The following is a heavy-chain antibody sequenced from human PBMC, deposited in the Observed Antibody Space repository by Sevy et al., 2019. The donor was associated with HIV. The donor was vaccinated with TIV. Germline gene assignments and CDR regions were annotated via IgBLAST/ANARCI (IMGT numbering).Heavy chain of an antibody. V-gene: IGHV3-11*06. CDR1: GFTFSDYY. CDR2: ISTGSTYT. CDR3: ARVRYNYGSYYFDY. J-gene: IGHJ4*02. Sequence: GGSLRLSCVASGFTFSDYYMSWIRQAPGKGLEWVSYISTGSTYTNYAGSVKGRFTVSRDNSENSLYLQMNSLRAEDTAVYYCARVRYNYGSYYFDYWGQGTLVTVSS. D-gene: IGHD5-18*01.